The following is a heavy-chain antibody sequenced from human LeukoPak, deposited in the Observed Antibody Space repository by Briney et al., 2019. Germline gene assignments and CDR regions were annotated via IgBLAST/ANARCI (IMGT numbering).Heavy chain of an antibody. Sequence: SETLSLTCAVYGGSFSGYYWSWIRQPPGKGLEWIGEINHSGSTNYNPSLKSRVTISVDTSKNQFSLKLSSVTAADTAVYYCARWSDEQQLDQYWGLGTLVTVSS. V-gene: IGHV4-34*01. CDR2: INHSGST. CDR1: GGSFSGYY. D-gene: IGHD6-13*01. CDR3: ARWSDEQQLDQY. J-gene: IGHJ4*02.